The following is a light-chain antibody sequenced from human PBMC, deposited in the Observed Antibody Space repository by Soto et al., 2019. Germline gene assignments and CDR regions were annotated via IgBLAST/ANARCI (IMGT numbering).Light chain of an antibody. CDR1: SSNIGAGYD. Sequence: QSVLTQPASVSGAPGQRDTISCTGSSSNIGAGYDVHWYQQLPGTAPKLLIYGNSNRPSGVPDRFSGSKSGTSASLAITGLQAEDEADYYCQSYDSSLSGSKVFGGGTKLTVL. CDR3: QSYDSSLSGSKV. CDR2: GNS. J-gene: IGLJ2*01. V-gene: IGLV1-40*01.